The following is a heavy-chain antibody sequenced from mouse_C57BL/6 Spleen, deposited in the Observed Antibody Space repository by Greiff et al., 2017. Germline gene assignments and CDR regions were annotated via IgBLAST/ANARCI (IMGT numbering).Heavy chain of an antibody. D-gene: IGHD1-1*01. CDR2: IDPSDSYT. CDR1: GYTFTSYW. Sequence: VQLQQPGAELVMPGASVKLSCKASGYTFTSYWMHWVKQRPGQGLEWIGEIDPSDSYTNYNQKFKGKSTLTVDKSSSTANMQLSSLTSEDSAVYYCARLGGSSYLGYWGQGTTLTVSS. CDR3: ARLGGSSYLGY. J-gene: IGHJ2*01. V-gene: IGHV1-69*01.